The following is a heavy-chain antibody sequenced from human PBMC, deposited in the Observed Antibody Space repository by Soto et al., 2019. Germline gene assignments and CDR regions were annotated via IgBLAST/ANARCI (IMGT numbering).Heavy chain of an antibody. Sequence: ASETLSLTCGLSGSLPVGSLSTYFWTWIRQPPGKGLEWIGEINHSGSPNYSPSLRGRVTISLDTSKKQFSLNLSSVTAADTAVYYCARAVPPGIQLWSRYYYGMDVWGQGTTVTVSS. CDR3: ARAVPPGIQLWSRYYYGMDV. CDR2: INHSGSP. J-gene: IGHJ6*02. CDR1: GSLPVGSLSTYF. V-gene: IGHV4-34*01. D-gene: IGHD5-18*01.